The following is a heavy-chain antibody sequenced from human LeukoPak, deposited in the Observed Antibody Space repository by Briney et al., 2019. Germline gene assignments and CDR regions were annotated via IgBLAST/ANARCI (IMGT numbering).Heavy chain of an antibody. CDR2: ITYESAYI. D-gene: IGHD6-6*01. V-gene: IGHV3-21*01. Sequence: GGSLRLSCAASGFTFSSYSMTWVRQAPGKGLEWVSSITYESAYIYYADSVKGRFTISRDNAKNLLYLQMNSLRAEDTAVYYCARGDDKYSRSSGGSDYWGQGTLVTVSS. CDR3: ARGDDKYSRSSGGSDY. CDR1: GFTFSSYS. J-gene: IGHJ4*02.